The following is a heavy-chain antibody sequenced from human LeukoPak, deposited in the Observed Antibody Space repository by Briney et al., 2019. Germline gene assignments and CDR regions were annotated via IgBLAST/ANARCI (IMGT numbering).Heavy chain of an antibody. CDR2: ITWNSRVK. V-gene: IGHV3-9*01. CDR1: GFTFDNFA. Sequence: TGGSLRLSCAASGFTFDNFAMHWVRQAPGKGLEWVSGITWNSRVKTYTPSVKGRFTISRDNAKNSLYLQMNSLRAEDTGVYYCARGPPLFDPWGQGTLVAVSS. CDR3: ARGPPLFDP. J-gene: IGHJ5*02.